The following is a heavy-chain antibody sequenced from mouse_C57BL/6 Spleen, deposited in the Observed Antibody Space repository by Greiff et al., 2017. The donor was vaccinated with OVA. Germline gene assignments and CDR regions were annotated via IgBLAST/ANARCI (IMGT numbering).Heavy chain of an antibody. CDR1: GFTFSSYA. Sequence: EVQRVESGGGLVKPGGSLKLSCAASGFTFSSYAMSWVRQTPEKRLAWVATISDGGSYTYYPDNVKGRFTISRDNAKNNLYLQMSHLKSEDTAMYYCARNGEGHYFDYWGQGTTLTVSS. V-gene: IGHV5-4*01. J-gene: IGHJ2*01. D-gene: IGHD3-3*01. CDR3: ARNGEGHYFDY. CDR2: ISDGGSYT.